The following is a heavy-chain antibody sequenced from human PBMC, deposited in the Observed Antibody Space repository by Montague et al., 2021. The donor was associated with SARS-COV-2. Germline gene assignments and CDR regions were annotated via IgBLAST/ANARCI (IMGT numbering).Heavy chain of an antibody. D-gene: IGHD3-22*01. CDR1: GGSISSSSYY. CDR2: IYYSGST. Sequence: SETLSLTCTVSGGSISSSSYYWGWIRQPPGKGLEWIGSIYYSGSTYYNPSLKSRVTISVDTSKNQFSLKLSSVTAADTAVYYCARFPTSYYYECKAAPTTPDAFDIWGQGTMVTVSS. V-gene: IGHV4-39*01. CDR3: ARFPTSYYYECKAAPTTPDAFDI. J-gene: IGHJ3*02.